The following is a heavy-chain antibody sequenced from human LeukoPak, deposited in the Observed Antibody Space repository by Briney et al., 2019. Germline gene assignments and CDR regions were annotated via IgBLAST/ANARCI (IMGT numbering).Heavy chain of an antibody. V-gene: IGHV3-23*01. CDR3: ARALGGDYFDY. CDR2: ITGSGGGT. J-gene: IGHJ4*02. Sequence: PGGSLRLSCAASGFSFNSYAMNWVRQAPGKGLQWVSFITGSGGGTYYADSVKGRFTISRDNSKNTLYLQMNSLRAEDTAVYYCARALGGDYFDYWGQGTLVTVSS. CDR1: GFSFNSYA. D-gene: IGHD3-16*01.